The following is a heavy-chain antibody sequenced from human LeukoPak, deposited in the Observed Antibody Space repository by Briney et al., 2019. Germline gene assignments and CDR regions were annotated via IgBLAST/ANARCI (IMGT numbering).Heavy chain of an antibody. D-gene: IGHD2-21*02. V-gene: IGHV4-39*01. Sequence: PSETLSLTCTVSGGSISSSSYYWGWIRQPPGKGLEWIGNIYYSGSTYYNPSLKSRVTISVDTSKKQFSLKLSSVTAADTAVYYCATYYCGGDCYSGYFDYWGQGTQVTASS. CDR2: IYYSGST. CDR1: GGSISSSSYY. J-gene: IGHJ4*02. CDR3: ATYYCGGDCYSGYFDY.